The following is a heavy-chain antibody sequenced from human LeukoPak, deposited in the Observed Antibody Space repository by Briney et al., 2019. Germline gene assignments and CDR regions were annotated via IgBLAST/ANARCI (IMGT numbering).Heavy chain of an antibody. Sequence: PGGSLRLSCAASGFKFSDHYMHWIRQAPGRGLEWLSYISSSGCTIYYADSVKGRFTISRDNAKSSLYLQMNNLRAEDTAVYYCAKKPAAIKFPFDIWGQGTLVTVSP. J-gene: IGHJ4*02. CDR2: ISSSGCTI. CDR3: AKKPAAIKFPFDI. CDR1: GFKFSDHY. V-gene: IGHV3-11*01. D-gene: IGHD2-2*01.